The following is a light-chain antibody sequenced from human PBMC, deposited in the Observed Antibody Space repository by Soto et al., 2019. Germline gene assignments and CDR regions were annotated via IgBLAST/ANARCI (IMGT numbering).Light chain of an antibody. J-gene: IGKJ5*01. V-gene: IGKV3-20*01. CDR2: GAS. CDR3: QQYGSSPQT. CDR1: QSVSSSY. Sequence: EIVLKQSPGTLSLSPGERATLSCRASQSVSSSYLAWYHQKPGQAPRLLIYGASSRDTGIPDRCSGSGSGRDFTLTISTLEPDEFAVYYCQQYGSSPQTFGQGTRLEIK.